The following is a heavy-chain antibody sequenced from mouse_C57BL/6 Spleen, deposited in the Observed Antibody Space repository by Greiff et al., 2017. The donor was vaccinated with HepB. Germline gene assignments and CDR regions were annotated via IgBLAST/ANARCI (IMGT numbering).Heavy chain of an antibody. Sequence: EVKLMESGGGLVKPGGSLKLSCAASGFTFSSYTMSWVRQTPEKRLEWVATISGGGGNTYYPDSVKGRFTISRDNAKNTLYLQMSSLRSEDTALYYCARRSIYYDYGFAYWGQGTLVTVSA. J-gene: IGHJ3*01. CDR3: ARRSIYYDYGFAY. D-gene: IGHD2-4*01. CDR2: ISGGGGNT. CDR1: GFTFSSYT. V-gene: IGHV5-9*01.